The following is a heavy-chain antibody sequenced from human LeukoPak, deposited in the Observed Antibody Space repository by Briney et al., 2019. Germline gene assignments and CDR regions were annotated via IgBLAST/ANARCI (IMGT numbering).Heavy chain of an antibody. CDR2: IYHSGST. D-gene: IGHD6-19*01. V-gene: IGHV4-59*08. CDR3: ASRSGWPYWYFDL. CDR1: GGSISSYY. J-gene: IGHJ2*01. Sequence: TASETLSLTCTVSGGSISSYYWSWIRQPPGKGLEWIGSIYHSGSTYYNPSLKSRVTISVDTSKNQFSLKLSSVTAADTAVYYCASRSGWPYWYFDLWGRGTLVTVSS.